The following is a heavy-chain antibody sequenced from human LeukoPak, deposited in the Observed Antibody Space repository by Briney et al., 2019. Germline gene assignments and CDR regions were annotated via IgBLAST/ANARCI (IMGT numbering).Heavy chain of an antibody. CDR2: IIPILGIA. CDR3: ARDGYNYGDSYFDY. D-gene: IGHD5-24*01. Sequence: GASVKVSCKASGYTFTSYAISWVRQAPGQGLEWMGRIIPILGIANYAQKFQGRVTITADKSTSTAYMELSSLRSEDTAVYYCARDGYNYGDSYFDYWGQGTLVTVSS. J-gene: IGHJ4*02. V-gene: IGHV1-69*04. CDR1: GYTFTSYA.